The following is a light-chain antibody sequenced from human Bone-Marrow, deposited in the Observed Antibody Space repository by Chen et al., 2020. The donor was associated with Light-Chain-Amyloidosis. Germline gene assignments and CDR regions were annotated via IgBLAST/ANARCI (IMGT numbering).Light chain of an antibody. V-gene: IGKV3-11*01. J-gene: IGKJ2*01. Sequence: EIVLTQSPATLSLSPGERATLSCRASQSVSSYLAWYQQKPGQAPRLLIFDISKRATGVSVRFSGSGSETDFTLTISRVEPEDLAMYYCLQYGSSIRTFGQGTRLDIK. CDR2: DIS. CDR3: LQYGSSIRT. CDR1: QSVSSY.